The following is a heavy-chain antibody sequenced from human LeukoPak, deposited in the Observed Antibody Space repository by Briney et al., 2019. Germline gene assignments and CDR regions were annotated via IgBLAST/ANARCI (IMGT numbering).Heavy chain of an antibody. V-gene: IGHV1-18*01. Sequence: ASVTVSFKASGYTFTSYGISWVRQAPGQGLEWMGWISAYNGNTNYAQKLQGRVTMTTDTSTSTAYMELRSLRSDDTAVYYCARVQLDFSYDYGGQGTLVTVSS. CDR2: ISAYNGNT. D-gene: IGHD2-2*01. J-gene: IGHJ4*02. CDR3: ARVQLDFSYDY. CDR1: GYTFTSYG.